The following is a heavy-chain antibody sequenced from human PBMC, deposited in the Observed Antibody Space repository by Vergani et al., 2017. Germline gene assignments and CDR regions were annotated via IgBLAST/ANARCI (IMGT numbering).Heavy chain of an antibody. CDR3: AKDRYCSSTSCRN. CDR1: GGSFSGYY. CDR2: INHSGST. D-gene: IGHD2-2*01. J-gene: IGHJ4*02. Sequence: QVQLQQWGAGLLKPSETLSLTCAVYGGSFSGYYWRWIRQPPGTGLEWIGEINHSGSTNYNPSLKSRVTISVDTSKNQISLKLSSVTAADTAVYYCAKDRYCSSTSCRNWGQGTVVTVSS. V-gene: IGHV4-34*01.